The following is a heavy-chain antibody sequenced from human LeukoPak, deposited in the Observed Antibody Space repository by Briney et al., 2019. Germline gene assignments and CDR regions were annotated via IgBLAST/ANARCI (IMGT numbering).Heavy chain of an antibody. CDR1: GGSISSSSYY. V-gene: IGHV4-39*07. CDR3: ARGGYYGSGNDFRFDP. J-gene: IGHJ5*02. D-gene: IGHD3-10*01. Sequence: SETLSLTCTVSGGSISSSSYYWGWIRPPPGKGLEWIGSIYYSGSTYYNPSLKSRVTISVDTSKNQFSLKLSSVTAADTAVYYCARGGYYGSGNDFRFDPWGQGTLVTVSS. CDR2: IYYSGST.